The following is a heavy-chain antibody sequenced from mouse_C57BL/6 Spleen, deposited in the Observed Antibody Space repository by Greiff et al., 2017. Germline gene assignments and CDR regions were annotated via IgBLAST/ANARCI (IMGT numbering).Heavy chain of an antibody. J-gene: IGHJ4*01. CDR2: IDPSDSET. V-gene: IGHV1-52*01. CDR3: AREDDYDGAMDY. Sequence: QVQLQQPGAELVRPGSSVKLSCKASGYTFTSYWMHWVKQSPIQGLEWIGNIDPSDSETHYNQKFKDKATFTVDKSSSTAYMQLSSLTSEDSAVYYCAREDDYDGAMDYWSQRTGVTVSS. CDR1: GYTFTSYW. D-gene: IGHD2-4*01.